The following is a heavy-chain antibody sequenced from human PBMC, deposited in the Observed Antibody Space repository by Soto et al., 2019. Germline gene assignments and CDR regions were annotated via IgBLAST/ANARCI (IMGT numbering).Heavy chain of an antibody. D-gene: IGHD6-19*01. CDR1: GFTFSNNW. CDR2: IKVDGSEK. J-gene: IGHJ4*02. V-gene: IGHV3-7*05. CDR3: AGVAV. Sequence: EVQLVESGGGFVQPGGSLRLSCAASGFTFSNNWMSWVRQAPGKGLEWVANIKVDGSEKYYVDSVKGRFTISRDNAKKSLYLQMNSLRAEDTAVYYCAGVAVRGQGTLVTVSS.